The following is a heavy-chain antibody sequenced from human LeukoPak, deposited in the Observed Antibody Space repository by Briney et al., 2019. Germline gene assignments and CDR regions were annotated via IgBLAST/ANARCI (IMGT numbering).Heavy chain of an antibody. CDR1: GGSISSGGYY. Sequence: SQTLSLTCTVSGGSISSGGYYWSWIRQHPGKGLEWIGYIYYSGSTYYNPSLKSRVTISVDTSKDQSSLKLSSVTAADTAVDYCASEVIVATIWGNWFDLWGQGTLVTVSS. CDR3: ASEVIVATIWGNWFDL. J-gene: IGHJ5*02. CDR2: IYYSGST. D-gene: IGHD5-12*01. V-gene: IGHV4-31*03.